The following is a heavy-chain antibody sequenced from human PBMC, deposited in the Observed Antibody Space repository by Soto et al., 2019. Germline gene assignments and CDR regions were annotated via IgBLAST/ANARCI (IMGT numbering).Heavy chain of an antibody. CDR1: GYSFTTHW. J-gene: IGHJ5*02. CDR3: ARGAIGPNWFDP. D-gene: IGHD1-26*01. Sequence: GESLKISCXASGYSFTTHWIGWVRQMPGKGLEWMGIIYPGDSDTRYSPSFQGQVTISADKSISTAYLQWNSLKASDTAIYYCARGAIGPNWFDPWGQGTLVTVSS. CDR2: IYPGDSDT. V-gene: IGHV5-51*01.